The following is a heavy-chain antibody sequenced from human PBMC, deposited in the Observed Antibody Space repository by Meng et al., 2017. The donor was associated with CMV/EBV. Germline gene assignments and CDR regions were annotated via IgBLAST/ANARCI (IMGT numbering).Heavy chain of an antibody. V-gene: IGHV6-1*01. Sequence: SGDSVSSNSAAWNWTRQSPSRGLEWLGRTYYRSKWYNDYAVSVKSRITINPDTSKNQFSLQLNSVAPEDTAVYYCARGIAVAGTRFDYWGQGTLVTVSS. CDR3: ARGIAVAGTRFDY. CDR1: GDSVSSNSAA. J-gene: IGHJ4*02. CDR2: TYYRSKWYN. D-gene: IGHD6-19*01.